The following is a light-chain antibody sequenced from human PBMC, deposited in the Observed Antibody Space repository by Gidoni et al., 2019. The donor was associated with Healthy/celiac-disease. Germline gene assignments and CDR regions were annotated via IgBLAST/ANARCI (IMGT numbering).Light chain of an antibody. CDR1: QIVSSY. Sequence: EIVLTQSPATLSLSPGERATLSCRASQIVSSYLAWYQQKPGQAPRLLIYDASNRATGIPARFSGSGSRTDFALTISSLEPEDFAVYYCQQRSNWPVTFGQXTRLEIK. J-gene: IGKJ5*01. CDR2: DAS. CDR3: QQRSNWPVT. V-gene: IGKV3-11*01.